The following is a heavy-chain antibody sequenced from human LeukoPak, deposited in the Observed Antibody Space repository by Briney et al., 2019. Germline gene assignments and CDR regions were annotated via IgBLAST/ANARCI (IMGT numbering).Heavy chain of an antibody. J-gene: IGHJ4*02. CDR3: ARGLYSSSSGSYFDY. CDR1: GYTFTSYD. D-gene: IGHD6-6*01. V-gene: IGHV1-8*03. CDR2: MNPNSGNT. Sequence: ASVKVSCKASGYTFTSYDINWARQATGQGPEWMGWMNPNSGNTGYAQKFQGRVTITRNTSISTAYMELSSLRSEDTAVYYCARGLYSSSSGSYFDYWGQGTLVTVSS.